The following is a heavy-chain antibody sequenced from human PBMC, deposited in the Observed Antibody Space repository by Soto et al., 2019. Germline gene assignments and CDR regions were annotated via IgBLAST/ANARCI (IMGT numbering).Heavy chain of an antibody. V-gene: IGHV3-7*03. J-gene: IGHJ4*02. CDR2: INEDGSEK. CDR3: ARTGWPQSSYYFDY. Sequence: VGSLRLSCAASGFRFSLFWMSWVRQTPGKGLEWVANINEDGSEKFFADSVKGRFTISRDNAKNSLSLQMNSLTADDTAVYYCARTGWPQSSYYFDYWGQGTLVTVSS. D-gene: IGHD3-16*01. CDR1: GFRFSLFW.